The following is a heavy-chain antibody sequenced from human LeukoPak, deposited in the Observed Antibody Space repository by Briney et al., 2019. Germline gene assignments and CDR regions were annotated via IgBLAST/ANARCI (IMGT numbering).Heavy chain of an antibody. CDR3: ASHSGSTEYFQH. J-gene: IGHJ1*01. Sequence: SETLSLTCTVSGGSISSYYWSWIRQPPGKGLEWIGYIYYSGGTNYNPSLKSRVTISVDTSKNQFSLKLSSVTAADTAVYYCASHSGSTEYFQHWGQGTLVTVSS. D-gene: IGHD1-26*01. V-gene: IGHV4-59*01. CDR1: GGSISSYY. CDR2: IYYSGGT.